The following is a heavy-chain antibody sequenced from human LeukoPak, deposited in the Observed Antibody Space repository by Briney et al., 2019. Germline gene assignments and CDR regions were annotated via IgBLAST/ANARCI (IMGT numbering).Heavy chain of an antibody. V-gene: IGHV4-30-2*01. CDR2: IYHSGST. D-gene: IGHD1-1*01. J-gene: IGHJ5*02. CDR1: GGSISSGGYS. Sequence: PSQTLSLTCAVSGGSISSGGYSWSWIRQPPGKGLGWIGYIYHSGSTYYNPSLKSRVTISVDRSKNQFSLKLSSVTAADTAVYYCARGANNWNDGRFDPWGQGTLVTVSS. CDR3: ARGANNWNDGRFDP.